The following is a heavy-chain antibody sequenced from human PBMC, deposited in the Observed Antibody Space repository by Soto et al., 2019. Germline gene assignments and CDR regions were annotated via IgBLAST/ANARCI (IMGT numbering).Heavy chain of an antibody. CDR2: IVVGSGNT. Sequence: ASVKVSCKASGFTFASSAVHWVRQARGQRFEWMGWIVVGSGNTNYAQKLRERVTMTTDTSTSTAYMELRSLRSDDTAVYYCARNIEGIVATTPYYFDYWGQGTLVTVSS. D-gene: IGHD5-12*01. CDR1: GFTFASSA. J-gene: IGHJ4*02. CDR3: ARNIEGIVATTPYYFDY. V-gene: IGHV1-58*01.